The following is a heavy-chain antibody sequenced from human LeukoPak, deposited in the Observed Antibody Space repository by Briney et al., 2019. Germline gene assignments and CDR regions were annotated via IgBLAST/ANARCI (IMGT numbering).Heavy chain of an antibody. D-gene: IGHD6-13*01. CDR2: ISSSSSTI. V-gene: IGHV3-48*01. CDR3: ARGRRIAAAGFDY. J-gene: IGHJ4*02. CDR1: GFTFGDYA. Sequence: PGGSLRLSCTASGFTFGDYAMSWVRQAPGKGLEWVSYISSSSSTIYYADSVKGRFTISRDNAKNSLYLQMNSLRAEDTAVYYCARGRRIAAAGFDYWGQGTLVTVSS.